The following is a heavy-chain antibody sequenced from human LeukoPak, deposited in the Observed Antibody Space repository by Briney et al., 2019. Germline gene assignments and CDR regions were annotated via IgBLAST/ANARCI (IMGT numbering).Heavy chain of an antibody. CDR1: GFTFSSYG. V-gene: IGHV3-30*18. D-gene: IGHD1-26*01. Sequence: PGRSLRLSCAASGFTFSSYGMHWVRQAPGKGLEWVAVISYNGSNKYYADSVKGRFTISRDNSKNTLYLQMNSLRAEDTAVYCCAKALGGQPRDYWGQGTLVTVSS. CDR2: ISYNGSNK. CDR3: AKALGGQPRDY. J-gene: IGHJ4*02.